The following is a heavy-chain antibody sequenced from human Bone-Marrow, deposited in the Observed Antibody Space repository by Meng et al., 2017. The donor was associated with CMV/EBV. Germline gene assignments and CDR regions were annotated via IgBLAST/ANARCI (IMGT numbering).Heavy chain of an antibody. D-gene: IGHD6-6*01. J-gene: IGHJ5*02. CDR3: ARVGIAARLGWFDP. CDR2: ISYDGSNK. CDR1: GFTFSSYA. V-gene: IGHV3-30*04. Sequence: GGSLRLSCAASGFTFSSYAMHWVRQAPGKGLEWVAVISYDGSNKYYADSVKGRFTISRDNSKNTLYLQMNSLRAEDTAVYYCARVGIAARLGWFDPWGQGTRVTGCS.